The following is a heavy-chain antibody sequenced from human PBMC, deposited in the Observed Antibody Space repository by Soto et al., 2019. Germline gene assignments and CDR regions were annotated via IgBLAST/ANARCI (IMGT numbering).Heavy chain of an antibody. CDR3: ARGRYGDY. D-gene: IGHD1-1*01. V-gene: IGHV1-18*01. J-gene: IGHJ4*02. CDR1: GYDFTTYG. Sequence: QVHLMQSGAEVKKPGASVKVSCKGSGYDFTTYGITWVRQAPGQGLEWMAWISAHNGNTDYAQKLQGRVTVTRDTSTSTAYMELRSLRSDDTAMYYCARGRYGDYWGQGALVTVSS. CDR2: ISAHNGNT.